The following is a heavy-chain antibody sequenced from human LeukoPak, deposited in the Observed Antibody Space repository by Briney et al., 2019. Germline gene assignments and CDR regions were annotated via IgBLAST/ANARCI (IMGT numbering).Heavy chain of an antibody. CDR3: ARGFVLGAAKNYFDY. V-gene: IGHV3-30*03. CDR1: GFTFTTYG. CDR2: ITYDGYYK. D-gene: IGHD2-21*02. J-gene: IGHJ4*02. Sequence: GTSLRLSCAASGFTFTTYGMHWVRQSPGKGLEWVALITYDGYYKYYSDSVKGRFTISSDTSKNTLSLQMNSLRAEDTALYYCARGFVLGAAKNYFDYWGQGALVTVSS.